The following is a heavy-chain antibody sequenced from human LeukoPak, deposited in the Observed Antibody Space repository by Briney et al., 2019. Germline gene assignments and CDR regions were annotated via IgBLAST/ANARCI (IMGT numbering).Heavy chain of an antibody. J-gene: IGHJ4*02. CDR1: GGSISSYY. D-gene: IGHD3-22*01. CDR2: IYYSGST. V-gene: IGHV4-59*06. Sequence: PSETLSLTCTVSGGSISSYYWGWIRQHPGKGLEWIGYIYYSGSTYYNPSLKSRVIISVDTSKNQFSLKLSSVTAADTAVYYCARTDSNGYYADYWGQGTLVTVPS. CDR3: ARTDSNGYYADY.